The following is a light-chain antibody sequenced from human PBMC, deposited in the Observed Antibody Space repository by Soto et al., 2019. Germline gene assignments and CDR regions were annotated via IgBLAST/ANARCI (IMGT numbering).Light chain of an antibody. J-gene: IGKJ1*01. Sequence: MTEYIKSLEECLGGRASIYCKSRQRDLYSSNNKNYLAWYQQKPGQPPKLLIYWASTRESGVPDRFSASGSGTDIALSIISLQAEDVAVSYCQQYYCTPATFGQGTKVDIK. CDR3: QQYYCTPAT. CDR1: QRDLYSSNNKNY. CDR2: WAS. V-gene: IGKV4-1*01.